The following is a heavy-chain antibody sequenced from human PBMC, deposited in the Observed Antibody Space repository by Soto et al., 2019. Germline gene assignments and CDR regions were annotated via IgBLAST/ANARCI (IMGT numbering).Heavy chain of an antibody. D-gene: IGHD1-7*01. CDR1: GYTFKDYF. V-gene: IGHV1-2*02. CDR3: ARESVGTGTHHFDY. J-gene: IGHJ4*02. CDR2: INSNTGGT. Sequence: ASVKVSCRASGYTFKDYFWHWVRQAPGQGLEWMGWINSNTGGTNYAQKFQGRVTMTRDTPISTAYMELSRLTSDDTAVYHCARESVGTGTHHFDYGGQGTLVTVSS.